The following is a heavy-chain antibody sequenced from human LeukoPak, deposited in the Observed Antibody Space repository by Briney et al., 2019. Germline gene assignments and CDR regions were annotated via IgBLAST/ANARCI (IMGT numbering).Heavy chain of an antibody. CDR2: IYPGYSYT. V-gene: IGHV5-51*01. CDR1: GYSFTSYW. CDR3: ARQWEQQLVSSGLDY. Sequence: NHGESLKISCKGSGYSFTSYWIGLVRQMPGKGLEWMGIIYPGYSYTRYSPSFQGQVTISADKSISTAYLQWSSLKASDTAMYYCARQWEQQLVSSGLDYWGQGTLVTVSS. D-gene: IGHD6-13*01. J-gene: IGHJ4*02.